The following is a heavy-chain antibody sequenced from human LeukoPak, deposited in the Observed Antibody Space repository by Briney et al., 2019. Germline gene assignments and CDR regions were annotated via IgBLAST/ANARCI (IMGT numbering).Heavy chain of an antibody. J-gene: IGHJ1*01. CDR2: ISPSGGIT. D-gene: IGHD3-16*01. CDR1: GFTFSSHG. Sequence: GGSLRLSCAASGFTFSSHGMNWVRQAPGKGLEWVSGISPSGGITYYTYSVKGRFTISRDKSKNTQSLQMNSLRAEDTAVYYCAKDDDWGRYKHWGQGTLVTVSS. CDR3: AKDDDWGRYKH. V-gene: IGHV3-23*01.